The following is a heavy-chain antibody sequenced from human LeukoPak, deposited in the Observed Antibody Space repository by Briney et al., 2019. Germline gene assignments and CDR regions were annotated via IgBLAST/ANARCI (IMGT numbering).Heavy chain of an antibody. D-gene: IGHD3-9*01. V-gene: IGHV1-2*02. CDR3: ARGPDILTGYSLGPVGY. CDR1: GYTFTGYY. J-gene: IGHJ4*02. CDR2: INPNSGGT. Sequence: ASVTVSCKASGYTFTGYYMHWVRQAPGQGLEWMGWINPNSGGTNYAQKFQGRVTMTRDTSISTAYMELSRLRSDDTAVYYCARGPDILTGYSLGPVGYWGQGTLVTVSS.